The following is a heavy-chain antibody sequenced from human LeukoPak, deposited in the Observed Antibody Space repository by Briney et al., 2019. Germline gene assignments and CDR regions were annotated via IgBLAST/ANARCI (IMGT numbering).Heavy chain of an antibody. Sequence: GGSLRLSCVASGFTFSSYEMTWVRQAPGKGLEWLSYISSSGSTIYYADSVKGRFTVSRDNAKNSLYLQMNSLRAEDTAVYYCVKDNPLDYWGQGTLVIVSS. D-gene: IGHD1-14*01. J-gene: IGHJ4*02. V-gene: IGHV3-48*03. CDR2: ISSSGSTI. CDR3: VKDNPLDY. CDR1: GFTFSSYE.